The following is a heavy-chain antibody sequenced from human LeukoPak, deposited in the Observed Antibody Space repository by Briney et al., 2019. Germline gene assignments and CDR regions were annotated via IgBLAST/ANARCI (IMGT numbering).Heavy chain of an antibody. CDR2: INHSGST. D-gene: IGHD3-10*01. Sequence: SETLSLTCAVYGGSFSGYYWSWIRQPPGKGLEWIGEINHSGSTNYNPSLMSRVTISVDTSKNQYSLKLSSVTAADTAVYYCARGTNSGFDPWGQGTLVTVSS. CDR1: GGSFSGYY. CDR3: ARGTNSGFDP. J-gene: IGHJ5*02. V-gene: IGHV4-34*01.